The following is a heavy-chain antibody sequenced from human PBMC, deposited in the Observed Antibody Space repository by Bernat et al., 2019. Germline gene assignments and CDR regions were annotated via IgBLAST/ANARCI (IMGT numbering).Heavy chain of an antibody. D-gene: IGHD4-11*01. CDR1: GFTFSTFG. J-gene: IGHJ4*02. Sequence: QVQLVESGGGVVQPGRSLRLSCAASGFTFSTFGMHWVRQAPGKGLEWVTFISYDGRIKYYADSVKGRFTISRDNSKNTLYLQMNGLRAEDTAVYYCAKEPTVTAAPDYFGYWGQGTLVTVSS. V-gene: IGHV3-30*18. CDR2: ISYDGRIK. CDR3: AKEPTVTAAPDYFGY.